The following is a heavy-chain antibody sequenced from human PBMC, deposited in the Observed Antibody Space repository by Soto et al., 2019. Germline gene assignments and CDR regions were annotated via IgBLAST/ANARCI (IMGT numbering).Heavy chain of an antibody. CDR3: AKGGYTFAYE. Sequence: GGSLRLSCAASGFTFSSYGMHWVRQAPGKGLEWVAVIWYDGSNKYYADSVKGRFTISRDNSQNTLFLQMTSLRADDTAVYYCAKGGYTFAYEWGQGALVTVSS. J-gene: IGHJ4*02. V-gene: IGHV3-33*06. D-gene: IGHD5-18*01. CDR1: GFTFSSYG. CDR2: IWYDGSNK.